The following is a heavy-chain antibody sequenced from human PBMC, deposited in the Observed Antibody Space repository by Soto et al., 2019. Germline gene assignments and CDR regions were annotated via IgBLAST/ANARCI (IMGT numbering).Heavy chain of an antibody. V-gene: IGHV4-34*01. CDR3: ARGIVGSSSWYYYYGMDV. CDR1: GGSFSGYY. Sequence: PSETLSLTCAVYGGSFSGYYWSWIRQPPGTGLEWIGEINHSGSTNYNPSLKSRVTISVDTSKNQFSLKLSSVTAADTAVYYCARGIVGSSSWYYYYGMDVWGQGTTVTVSS. J-gene: IGHJ6*02. CDR2: INHSGST. D-gene: IGHD6-13*01.